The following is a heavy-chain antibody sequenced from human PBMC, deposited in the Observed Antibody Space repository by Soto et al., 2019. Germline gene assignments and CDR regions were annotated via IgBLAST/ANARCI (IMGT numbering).Heavy chain of an antibody. CDR2: IYYSGST. V-gene: IGHV4-31*03. Sequence: SETLSLTCTVSGGSVSSGGYYWSWIRQHPGKGLEWIGYIYYSGSTYYNPSLKSRVTISVDTSKNQFSLKLSSVTAADTAVYYCASYYDSSGCDYWGQGTLVTVSS. CDR1: GGSVSSGGYY. J-gene: IGHJ4*02. CDR3: ASYYDSSGCDY. D-gene: IGHD3-22*01.